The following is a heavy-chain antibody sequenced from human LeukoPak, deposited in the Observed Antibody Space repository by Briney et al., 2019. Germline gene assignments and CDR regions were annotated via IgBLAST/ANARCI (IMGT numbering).Heavy chain of an antibody. D-gene: IGHD3-22*01. V-gene: IGHV4-59*01. CDR3: ARAGTYYYDSSGYFHFDY. Sequence: SETLSLTCTVSGGSISSYYWSWIRQPPGKGLEWIGYIYYSGSTNYNPSLKSRVTISVDTSKNQFSLKLSSVTAADTAVYYCARAGTYYYDSSGYFHFDYWGQGTLVTVSS. J-gene: IGHJ4*02. CDR2: IYYSGST. CDR1: GGSISSYY.